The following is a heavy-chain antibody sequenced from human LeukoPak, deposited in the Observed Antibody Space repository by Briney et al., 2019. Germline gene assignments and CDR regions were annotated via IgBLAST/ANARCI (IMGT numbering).Heavy chain of an antibody. V-gene: IGHV3-23*01. D-gene: IGHD6-13*01. CDR2: ISGSGTYT. CDR3: AKVSAAAGSAQASLDY. J-gene: IGHJ4*02. CDR1: GFTFSNYA. Sequence: PGGSLRLSCAASGFTFSNYAMTWVRQAPGKGLEWVSTISGSGTYTYYADSVKGRFTISRDKSNNTLYLQMNSLRAEDTALYYCAKVSAAAGSAQASLDYWGQGTLVTVSS.